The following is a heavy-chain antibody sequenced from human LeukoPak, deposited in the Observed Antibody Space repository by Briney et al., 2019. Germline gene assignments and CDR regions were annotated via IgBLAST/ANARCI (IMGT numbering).Heavy chain of an antibody. CDR1: GGSISSYY. CDR2: IYYSGST. CDR3: ARASMDHYYYYMDV. V-gene: IGHV4-59*01. D-gene: IGHD2/OR15-2a*01. J-gene: IGHJ6*03. Sequence: SETLSLTCTVSGGSISSYYWSWTRQPPGKGLEWIGYIYYSGSTNYNPSLKSRVTISVDTSKNRFSLKLSSVTAADTAVYYCARASMDHYYYYMDVWGKGTTVTVSS.